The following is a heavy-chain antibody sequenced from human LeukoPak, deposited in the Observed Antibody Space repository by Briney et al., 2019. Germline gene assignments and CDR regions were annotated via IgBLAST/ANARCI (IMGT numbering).Heavy chain of an antibody. J-gene: IGHJ5*02. D-gene: IGHD2-8*01. CDR3: ARHSPYCTNGVCYLDH. V-gene: IGHV4-4*09. CDR1: GGSISSYY. Sequence: SETLSLTCTVSGGSISSYYWSWIRQPPGKGLEWIWYIYTSASTNYNTSLKSRVTISVDTSKNQFSLKLSSVTAADTAVYYCARHSPYCTNGVCYLDHWGQGTLVTVSS. CDR2: IYTSAST.